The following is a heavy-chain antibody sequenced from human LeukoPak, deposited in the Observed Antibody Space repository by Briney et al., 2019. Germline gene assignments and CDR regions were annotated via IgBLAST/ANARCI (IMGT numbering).Heavy chain of an antibody. CDR3: ARVLPQHRVTADY. CDR1: GLTLSRYW. D-gene: IGHD6-13*01. J-gene: IGHJ4*02. Sequence: QPGGSLRLSCAVSGLTLSRYWMHWVRPAPGKGLVWVSRINSDGSSTNYDDSGKGRFTISRDNAKNTLYLQMNGLRAEDTAVYYCARVLPQHRVTADYWGQGTLVTVSS. CDR2: INSDGSST. V-gene: IGHV3-74*01.